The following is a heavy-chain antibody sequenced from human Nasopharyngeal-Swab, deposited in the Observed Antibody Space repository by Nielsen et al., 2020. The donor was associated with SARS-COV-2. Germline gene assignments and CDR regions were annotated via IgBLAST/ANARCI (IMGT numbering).Heavy chain of an antibody. CDR3: ARDGYDFWSGYYPNGMDV. CDR1: GFTFSSYE. CDR2: ISSSGSTI. V-gene: IGHV3-48*03. J-gene: IGHJ6*02. D-gene: IGHD3-3*01. Sequence: GGSLRLSCAASGFTFSSYEMNWVRQAPGKGLEWVSYISSSGSTIYYADSVKGRFTISRDNAKNSLYLQMNSLRAEDTAVYYCARDGYDFWSGYYPNGMDVWGQGTTVTVSS.